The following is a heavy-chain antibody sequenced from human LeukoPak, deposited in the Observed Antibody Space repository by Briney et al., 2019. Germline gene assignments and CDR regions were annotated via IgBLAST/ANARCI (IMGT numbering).Heavy chain of an antibody. Sequence: GGSLRLSCAASGFTVSSNYMSWVRQAPGKGLEWVSVIYSGGSTYYADSVKGRFTISRDNSKNTLYLQMNSLRAEDTAVYYCARDKGGYSSSWSSFDYWGQGTLVTVSS. CDR1: GFTVSSNY. J-gene: IGHJ4*02. CDR3: ARDKGGYSSSWSSFDY. D-gene: IGHD6-13*01. CDR2: IYSGGST. V-gene: IGHV3-66*01.